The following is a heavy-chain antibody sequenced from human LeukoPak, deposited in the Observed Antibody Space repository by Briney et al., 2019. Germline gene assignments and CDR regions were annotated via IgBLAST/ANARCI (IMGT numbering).Heavy chain of an antibody. J-gene: IGHJ4*02. CDR2: IWYDGSKK. Sequence: PGGSLRLSCAASGFTFSSYGMHWVRQAPGKGLEWVAGIWYDGSKKYYADSVKGRFTISRDNSKNTLYLQMNSLRAEDTAVYYCARESPLQWLPQFDYWGQGTLVTVSS. D-gene: IGHD6-19*01. V-gene: IGHV3-33*01. CDR1: GFTFSSYG. CDR3: ARESPLQWLPQFDY.